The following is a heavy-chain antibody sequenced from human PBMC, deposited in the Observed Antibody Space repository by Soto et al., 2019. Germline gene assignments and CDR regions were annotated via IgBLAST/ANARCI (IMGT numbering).Heavy chain of an antibody. V-gene: IGHV4-59*01. CDR2: IYYSGST. D-gene: IGHD3-22*01. CDR1: GGSISSYY. CDR3: ARDLGYYDSSGYYGQTTPVYNWFDP. J-gene: IGHJ5*02. Sequence: PSETLSLTCTVSGGSISSYYWSWIRQPPGKGLEWIGYIYYSGSTNYNPSLKSRVTISVDTSKNQFSLKLSSVTAADTAVYYCARDLGYYDSSGYYGQTTPVYNWFDPWGQGTLVTVSS.